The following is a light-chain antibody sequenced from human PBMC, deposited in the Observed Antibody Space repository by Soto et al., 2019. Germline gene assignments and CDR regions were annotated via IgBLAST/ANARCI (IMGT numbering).Light chain of an antibody. CDR3: QQYGSSPPNT. J-gene: IGKJ2*01. Sequence: EIVLTQSPGTLSLSPGERATLSCRASQSLSSSYLAWYQQKPGQAPRLLIYGAYSRATGIPDRFSGSGSGTDFTLTISRLEPEDFAVYYCQQYGSSPPNTFGQGTKLEIK. CDR1: QSLSSSY. V-gene: IGKV3-20*01. CDR2: GAY.